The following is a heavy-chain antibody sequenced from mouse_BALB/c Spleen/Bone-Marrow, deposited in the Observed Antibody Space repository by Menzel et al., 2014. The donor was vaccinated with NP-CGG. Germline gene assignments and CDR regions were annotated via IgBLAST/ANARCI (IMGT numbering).Heavy chain of an antibody. CDR1: GFTFIDYY. CDR3: TRDMGGILFDS. CDR2: IRNKAYGYTT. D-gene: IGHD4-1*01. J-gene: IGHJ2*01. V-gene: IGHV7-3*02. Sequence: VQLKESGGGLVQPGGSLRLSCVTSGFTFIDYYMNWVRQPPGKALEWVGFIRNKAYGYTTEYSASVKGRFTISRVNSQSILYLQMNTLRAEDSATYYCTRDMGGILFDSWGQGTTLTVSS.